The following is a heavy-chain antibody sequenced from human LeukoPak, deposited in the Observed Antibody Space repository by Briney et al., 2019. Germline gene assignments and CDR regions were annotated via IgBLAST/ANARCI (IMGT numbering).Heavy chain of an antibody. CDR3: AKGGAQYSCGPECDP. J-gene: IGHJ5*02. V-gene: IGHV3-23*01. CDR1: GFTFIRYW. Sequence: GGSLRLSCVDSGFTFIRYWMTWARQAPGKGLEWVSAISHDGMNAYYADSVKGRFTISRDNSKKTVSLEMSSLTAADTGVYYCAKGGAQYSCGPECDPRGQGALVTVSP. CDR2: ISHDGMNA. D-gene: IGHD6-19*01.